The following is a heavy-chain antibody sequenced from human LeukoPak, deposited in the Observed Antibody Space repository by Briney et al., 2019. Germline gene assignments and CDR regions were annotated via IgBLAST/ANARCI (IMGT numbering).Heavy chain of an antibody. CDR3: ARRAGAYSHPYDY. CDR1: GFTFSSYG. J-gene: IGHJ4*02. CDR2: ISGSGGSA. D-gene: IGHD4/OR15-4a*01. Sequence: GGSLRLSCAASGFTFSSYGMSWVRQAPGKGLEWVSAISGSGGSAYYADSVKGRFTISRDNSKNTLYLQMNSLRAEDTAVYYCARRAGAYSHPYDYWGQGTLVTVSS. V-gene: IGHV3-23*01.